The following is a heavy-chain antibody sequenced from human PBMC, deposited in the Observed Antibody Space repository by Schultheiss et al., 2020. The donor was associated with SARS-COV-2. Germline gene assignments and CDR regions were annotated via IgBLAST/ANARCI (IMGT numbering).Heavy chain of an antibody. J-gene: IGHJ5*02. CDR3: ARAGFWSGYYGNWFDP. CDR1: GGSISSSNW. V-gene: IGHV4-4*02. CDR2: IYHSGST. D-gene: IGHD3-3*01. Sequence: SETLSLTCAVSGGSISSSNWWSWVRQPPGKGLEWIGEIYHSGSTNYNPSLKSRVTISVDTSKNQFSLKLSSVTAADTAVYYCARAGFWSGYYGNWFDPWGQGTLVTVSS.